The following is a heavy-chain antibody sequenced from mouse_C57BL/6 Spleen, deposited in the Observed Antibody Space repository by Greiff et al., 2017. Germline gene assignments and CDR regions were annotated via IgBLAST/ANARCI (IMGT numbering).Heavy chain of an antibody. V-gene: IGHV1-63*01. Sequence: VQLQQSGAELVRPGTSVKMSCKASGYTFTNYWIGWAKQRPGHGLEWIGDIYPGGGYTNYNEKFKGKATLTADKSSSTAHMQFSSLTSEDSAIYYCAREGYDSYYFDYWGQGTTLTVSS. CDR3: AREGYDSYYFDY. CDR1: GYTFTNYW. D-gene: IGHD2-4*01. CDR2: IYPGGGYT. J-gene: IGHJ2*01.